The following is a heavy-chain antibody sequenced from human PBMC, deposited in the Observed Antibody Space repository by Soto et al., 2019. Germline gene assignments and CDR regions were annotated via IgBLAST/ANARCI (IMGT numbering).Heavy chain of an antibody. CDR1: GDSITRRDYY. V-gene: IGHV4-31*03. D-gene: IGHD1-20*01. J-gene: IGHJ5*01. Sequence: TSETLSLTCTVSGDSITRRDYYWTWIRQYPGKGLEWIGYIHHSGAAHYNPSLKSRLTISVDTSRNQFSLKLTSVTAADTAVYYCARAIGGNNWNPNWFDSWGQGTLVTVSS. CDR2: IHHSGAA. CDR3: ARAIGGNNWNPNWFDS.